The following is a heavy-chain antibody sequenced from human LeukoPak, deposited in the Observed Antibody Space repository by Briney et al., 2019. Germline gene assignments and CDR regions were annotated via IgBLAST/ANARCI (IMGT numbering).Heavy chain of an antibody. CDR3: ARATYYYGSGSYPYLDY. D-gene: IGHD3-10*01. V-gene: IGHV3-53*01. J-gene: IGHJ4*02. CDR2: IYSGGST. CDR1: GFTVSSNY. Sequence: GGSLRLSCAASGFTVSSNYMSWVRQAPGKGLEWVSVIYSGGSTYYADSVKGRFTISRDNSKNTLYLQMNSLRAEDTAVYYCARATYYYGSGSYPYLDYWGQGTLVTVSS.